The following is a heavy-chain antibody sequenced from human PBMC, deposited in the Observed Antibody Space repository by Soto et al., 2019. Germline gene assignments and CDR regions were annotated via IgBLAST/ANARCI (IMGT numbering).Heavy chain of an antibody. V-gene: IGHV4-31*03. J-gene: IGHJ5*02. CDR2: IYYNGDT. CDR1: GGSISAAAYY. Sequence: SETLSLTCTVTGGSISAAAYYWSWIRQLPGKGLEWIGYIYYNGDTYYNPSLERRVTISLDTSKNQFSLELTSVTAADTAVYYCARETGYYGGYNWFDPWGQGTLVTVSS. D-gene: IGHD3-3*01. CDR3: ARETGYYGGYNWFDP.